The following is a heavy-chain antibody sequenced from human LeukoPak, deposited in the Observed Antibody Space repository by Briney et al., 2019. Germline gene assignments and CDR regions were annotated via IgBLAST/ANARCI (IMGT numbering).Heavy chain of an antibody. Sequence: GGSLRLSCAASGFTFTSYSMNWVRQAPGKGLEWVSTISGGGGSTYYADSVKGRFTISRDNSKNTLYLRVNSLRAEDTAVYYCAKGGRWDVTPFDYWGQGTLVTVSS. J-gene: IGHJ4*02. CDR2: ISGGGGST. V-gene: IGHV3-23*01. CDR3: AKGGRWDVTPFDY. CDR1: GFTFTSYS. D-gene: IGHD3-16*01.